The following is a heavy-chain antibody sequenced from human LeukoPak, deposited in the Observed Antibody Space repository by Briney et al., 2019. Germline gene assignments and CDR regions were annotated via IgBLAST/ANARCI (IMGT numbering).Heavy chain of an antibody. J-gene: IGHJ6*03. D-gene: IGHD4-17*01. CDR2: INPNSGGT. CDR1: GYTFTGYY. V-gene: IGHV1-2*06. CDR3: ARDPLPRTVTNYYYYMDV. Sequence: AASVKVSCKASGYTFTGYYIHWVRQAPGQGLEWMGRINPNSGGTNYAEKFQGRATMTRDTSISTAYMELTRLRSDDTAVYYCARDPLPRTVTNYYYYMDVWGKGTTVTVSS.